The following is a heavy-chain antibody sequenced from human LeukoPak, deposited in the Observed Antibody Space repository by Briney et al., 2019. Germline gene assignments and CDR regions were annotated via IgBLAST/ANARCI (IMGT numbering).Heavy chain of an antibody. CDR2: IYYSGST. Sequence: SETLSLTCTVSGGSISSYYWSWIRQPPGKGLEWIGYIYYSGSTNYNSSLKSRVTISVDTSKNQFSLKLSSVTAADTAVYYCARQKMTNFDYWGQGTLVTVSS. CDR1: GGSISSYY. V-gene: IGHV4-59*08. CDR3: ARQKMTNFDY. D-gene: IGHD5-24*01. J-gene: IGHJ4*02.